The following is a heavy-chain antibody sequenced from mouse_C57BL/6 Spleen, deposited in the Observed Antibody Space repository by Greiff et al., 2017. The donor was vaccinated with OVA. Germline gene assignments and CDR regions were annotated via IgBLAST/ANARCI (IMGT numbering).Heavy chain of an antibody. D-gene: IGHD2-4*01. CDR2: IYPGSGSP. Sequence: QVQLQQPGAELVKPGASVKMSCKASGYTFTSYWITWVKQRPGQGLEWIGDIYPGSGSPNYNEKFKSKATLTVDTSSSTAYMQLSSLTSEDSAVYYCARYYDYDERPAWFAYWGQGTLVTVSA. J-gene: IGHJ3*01. CDR3: ARYYDYDERPAWFAY. V-gene: IGHV1-55*01. CDR1: GYTFTSYW.